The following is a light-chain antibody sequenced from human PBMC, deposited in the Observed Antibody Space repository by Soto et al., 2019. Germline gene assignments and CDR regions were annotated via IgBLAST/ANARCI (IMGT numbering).Light chain of an antibody. V-gene: IGKV3-15*01. J-gene: IGKJ1*01. CDR1: QSVSNN. CDR2: GAS. Sequence: ERVMTQSPATLSVSPGERVTLSCRASQSVSNNLAWYPQTPGQAPRLLIYGASTRATGIPARFSCSGAGTEFTLPITSLQSEDVAVYYCQQYNNWPRTFGQGTKV. CDR3: QQYNNWPRT.